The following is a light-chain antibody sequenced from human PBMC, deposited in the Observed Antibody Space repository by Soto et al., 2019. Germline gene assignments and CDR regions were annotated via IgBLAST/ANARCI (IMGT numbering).Light chain of an antibody. V-gene: IGKV1-39*01. Sequence: DIQMTQSPSSLSASIGDRVAITCRASQSISSYLTWYQQKPGKAPKLLIYAASSLQSGVPSRFSGSGSGTDFTLTISSLQPEDFATYYCQRTYSSPRATFGQGTKLEIK. J-gene: IGKJ2*01. CDR2: AAS. CDR1: QSISSY. CDR3: QRTYSSPRAT.